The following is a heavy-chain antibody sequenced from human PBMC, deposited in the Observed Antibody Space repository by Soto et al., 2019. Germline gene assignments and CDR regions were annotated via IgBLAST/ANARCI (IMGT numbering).Heavy chain of an antibody. D-gene: IGHD2-2*02. CDR2: ISPIFGTA. CDR1: GGTFSSYA. Sequence: QVQLVQSGAEVKKPGSSVKVSCKASGGTFSSYAISWVRQAPGQGLEWMGGISPIFGTANYAQKFQGRVTITADESTSTAYMELSSLRSEDTAVYYCATTPGYCISTSCYTYYGMDVWGQGTTVTVSS. CDR3: ATTPGYCISTSCYTYYGMDV. J-gene: IGHJ6*02. V-gene: IGHV1-69*12.